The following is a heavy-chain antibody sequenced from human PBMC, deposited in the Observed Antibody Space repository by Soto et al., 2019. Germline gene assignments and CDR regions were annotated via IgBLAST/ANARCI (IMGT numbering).Heavy chain of an antibody. D-gene: IGHD3-3*01. CDR2: IYYSGST. J-gene: IGHJ5*02. CDR1: GGSISSYY. V-gene: IGHV4-59*01. CDR3: ARDQVTIFGVVPTGWFDP. Sequence: PSEPLSLTCTVSGGSISSYYWSWIRQPPGKGLEWIGYIYYSGSTNYNPSLKSRVTISVDTSKNQFSLKLSSVTAADTAVYYCARDQVTIFGVVPTGWFDPWGQGTLVTVSS.